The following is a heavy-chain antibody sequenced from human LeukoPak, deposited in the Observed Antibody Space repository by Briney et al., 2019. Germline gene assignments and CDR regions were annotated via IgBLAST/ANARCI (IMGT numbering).Heavy chain of an antibody. V-gene: IGHV1-2*02. J-gene: IGHJ5*01. D-gene: IGHD6-13*01. CDR3: ARPWQQLWDGFDP. CDR1: GYTFTGYY. Sequence: ASVKVSCKASGYTFTGYYMHWVRQAPGQGLEWMGWINPNSGVTNYAQKFPGRVTMTRDTSISTAYMELSRLRSDDTAVYYCARPWQQLWDGFDPWGQGTPVTVSS. CDR2: INPNSGVT.